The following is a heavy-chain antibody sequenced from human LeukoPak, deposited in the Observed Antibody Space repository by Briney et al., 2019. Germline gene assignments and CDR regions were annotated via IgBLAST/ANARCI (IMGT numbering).Heavy chain of an antibody. D-gene: IGHD3-10*01. J-gene: IGHJ4*02. Sequence: GGSLRLSCAVSGFTPISYWMTWVRQAPGKGLEWVANINQDGSETFYVDSVKGRFSISRDNAKNSLYLQMNSLRAEDTALYYCARLGPGMNFFYLDFWGQGTLVTVSS. V-gene: IGHV3-7*01. CDR1: GFTPISYW. CDR3: ARLGPGMNFFYLDF. CDR2: INQDGSET.